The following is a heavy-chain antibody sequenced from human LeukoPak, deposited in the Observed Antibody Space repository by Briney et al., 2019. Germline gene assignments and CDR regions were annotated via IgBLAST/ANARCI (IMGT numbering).Heavy chain of an antibody. V-gene: IGHV1-8*01. CDR3: ASCGGSTSCQNYYYYYGMDV. J-gene: IGHJ6*02. CDR1: GYTFTSYD. CDR2: MNPNSGNT. D-gene: IGHD2-2*01. Sequence: ASVKVSCKASGYTFTSYDINWVRQATGQGLEWMGWMNPNSGNTGYAQKFQGRVTMTRSTSISTAYMELSSLRSEDTAVYYCASCGGSTSCQNYYYYYGMDVWGQGTTVTVSS.